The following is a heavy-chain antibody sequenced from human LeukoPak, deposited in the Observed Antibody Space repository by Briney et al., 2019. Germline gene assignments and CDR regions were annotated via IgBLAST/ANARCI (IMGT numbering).Heavy chain of an antibody. D-gene: IGHD6-6*01. CDR2: ISAYNGDT. Sequence: GASVKVSCKASGYTFTTYGVSWVRQAPGRGLEWMGWISAYNGDTTYAQTLQGRVTMTTDTSTSTAYMELRSLRSDDTAIYFCARDLIASRPGWFDPWGQGTLVTVSS. V-gene: IGHV1-18*01. CDR3: ARDLIASRPGWFDP. CDR1: GYTFTTYG. J-gene: IGHJ5*02.